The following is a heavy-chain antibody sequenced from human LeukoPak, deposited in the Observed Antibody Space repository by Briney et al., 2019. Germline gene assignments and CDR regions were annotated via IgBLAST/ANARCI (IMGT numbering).Heavy chain of an antibody. CDR2: INWNGGST. CDR3: ARDHRGSYWDY. V-gene: IGHV3-20*04. Sequence: GGSLRLSCAASGFTFDDYGMSWVRQAPGKGLEWVSGINWNGGSTGYADSVKGRFTISRDNAKNSPYLQMNSLRAEDTALYYCARDHRGSYWDYWGQGTLVTVSS. CDR1: GFTFDDYG. D-gene: IGHD1-26*01. J-gene: IGHJ4*02.